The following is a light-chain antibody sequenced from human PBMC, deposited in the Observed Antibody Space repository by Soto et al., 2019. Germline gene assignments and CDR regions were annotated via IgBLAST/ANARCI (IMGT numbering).Light chain of an antibody. CDR2: KAS. CDR3: QQSRTTAYT. V-gene: IGKV1-5*03. Sequence: DIQMTQSPSTLSGSVGDRVTITCRASQTISSWLAWYQQKPGKAPKLLIYKASTLKSGVPSRFSGSGSGTEFTLTITDLQPEDVATYYCQQSRTTAYTFAQGTK. J-gene: IGKJ2*01. CDR1: QTISSW.